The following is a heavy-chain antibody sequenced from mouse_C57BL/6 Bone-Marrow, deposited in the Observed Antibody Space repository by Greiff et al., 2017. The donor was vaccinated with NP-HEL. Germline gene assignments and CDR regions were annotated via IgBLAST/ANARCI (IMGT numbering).Heavy chain of an antibody. CDR3: TSSGSSPYAMDY. V-gene: IGHV14-4*01. Sequence: EVQLQQSGAELVRPGASVKLSCTASGFNIKDDYMHWVKQRPEQGLEWIGWIDPENGDSEYASKFPGTAPITADPSSTTAVLHLSSLTSEDTAVNYCTSSGSSPYAMDYWGQGTSVPVSA. J-gene: IGHJ4*01. CDR2: IDPENGDS. CDR1: GFNIKDDY. D-gene: IGHD1-1*01.